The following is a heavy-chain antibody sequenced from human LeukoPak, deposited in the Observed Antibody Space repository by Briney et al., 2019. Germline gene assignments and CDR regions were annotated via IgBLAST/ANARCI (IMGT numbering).Heavy chain of an antibody. J-gene: IGHJ4*02. CDR2: IKQDGSEK. CDR3: ATGTYGGNSGGDY. V-gene: IGHV3-7*01. CDR1: GFTFSSYW. D-gene: IGHD4-23*01. Sequence: GGSLRLSCAASGFTFSSYWMSWVRQAPGKGLEWVANIKQDGSEKYYVDSVKGRFTISRDNAKNSLYLQMNSLRAEDTAVYYCATGTYGGNSGGDYWGQGTLVTVSS.